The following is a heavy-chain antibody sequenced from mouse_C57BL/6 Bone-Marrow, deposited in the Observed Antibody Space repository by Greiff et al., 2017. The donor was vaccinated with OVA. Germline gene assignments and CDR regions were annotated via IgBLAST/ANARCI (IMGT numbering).Heavy chain of an antibody. Sequence: VKLMESGPELVKPGASVKISCKASGYAFSSSWMNWVKQRPGKGLEWIGRIYPGDGDTNYNGKFKGKATLTADKSSSTAYMQLSSLTSEDSAVYFCAKVAAQATVDYWGQGTTLTVSS. CDR1: GYAFSSSW. D-gene: IGHD3-2*02. V-gene: IGHV1-82*01. CDR3: AKVAAQATVDY. J-gene: IGHJ2*01. CDR2: IYPGDGDT.